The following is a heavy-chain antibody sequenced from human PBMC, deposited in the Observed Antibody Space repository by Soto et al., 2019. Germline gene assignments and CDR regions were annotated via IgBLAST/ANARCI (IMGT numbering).Heavy chain of an antibody. CDR3: ARDPTGYDILTGYYRSAFDI. Sequence: VQLVESGGGVVQPGRSLRLSCAASGFTFSSYGMHWVRQAPGKGLEWVAVIWYDGSNKYYADSVKGRFTISRDNSKNTLYLQMNSLRAEDTAVYYCARDPTGYDILTGYYRSAFDIWGQGTMVTVSS. V-gene: IGHV3-33*01. CDR1: GFTFSSYG. D-gene: IGHD3-9*01. CDR2: IWYDGSNK. J-gene: IGHJ3*02.